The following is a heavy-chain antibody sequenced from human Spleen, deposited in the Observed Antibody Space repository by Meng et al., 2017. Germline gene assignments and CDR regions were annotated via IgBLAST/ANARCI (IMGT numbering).Heavy chain of an antibody. D-gene: IGHD3-10*01. CDR3: AKLNYYYGSGSYSSSHFDY. CDR2: IRASGGST. V-gene: IGHV3-23*01. CDR1: GFTFSSYA. J-gene: IGHJ4*02. Sequence: GGSLRLSCAASGFTFSSYAMSWVRQAPGKGLEWLSAIRASGGSTYYADSVKGRFTISRDNSKNTLYLQMNSLRAEDTAVYYCAKLNYYYGSGSYSSSHFDYWGQGTLVTVSS.